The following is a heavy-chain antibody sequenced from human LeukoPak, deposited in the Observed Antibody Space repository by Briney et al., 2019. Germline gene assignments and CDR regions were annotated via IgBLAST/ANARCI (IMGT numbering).Heavy chain of an antibody. V-gene: IGHV3-30*03. J-gene: IGHJ4*02. CDR2: ISYDGSEE. D-gene: IGHD2-15*01. CDR1: GFTFSSCG. Sequence: GTSLRLSCAASGFTFSSCGMHWVRQAPGKGLEWVAVISYDGSEEFYADSVKGRFTISRDDSKNTLYLQMNSLRPEDTAVYYCARWVVTAADIDYWGQGTLVTVSS. CDR3: ARWVVTAADIDY.